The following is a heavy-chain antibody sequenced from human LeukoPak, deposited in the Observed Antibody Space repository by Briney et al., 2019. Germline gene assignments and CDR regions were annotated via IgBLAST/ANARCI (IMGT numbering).Heavy chain of an antibody. V-gene: IGHV4-59*01. CDR2: IYYSGST. Sequence: SETLSLTCTVSGGSISSYYWSWIRQPPGKGLEWIGYIYYSGSTNYNPSLKSRVNISVDTSKNQFPLKLSSVTAADTAVYYCARSPGGWLFGESPGFDLWGRGTLVTVSS. J-gene: IGHJ2*01. D-gene: IGHD3-10*01. CDR3: ARSPGGWLFGESPGFDL. CDR1: GGSISSYY.